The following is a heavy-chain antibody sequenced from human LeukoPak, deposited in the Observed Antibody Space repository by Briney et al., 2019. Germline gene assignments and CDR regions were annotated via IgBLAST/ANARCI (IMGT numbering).Heavy chain of an antibody. J-gene: IGHJ6*03. CDR3: ARGYYNDGSGYYQSSFEYHYMDV. CDR2: INPNSGGT. CDR1: GYTFTGYY. D-gene: IGHD3-22*01. Sequence: ASVKVSCKASGYTFTGYYMHWVRQAPGQGLEWMGWINPNSGGTNYAQKFQGRVTMTRDTSTSTAYMELSRLRSDDTAVYYCARGYYNDGSGYYQSSFEYHYMDVWGKGTTVTVSS. V-gene: IGHV1-2*02.